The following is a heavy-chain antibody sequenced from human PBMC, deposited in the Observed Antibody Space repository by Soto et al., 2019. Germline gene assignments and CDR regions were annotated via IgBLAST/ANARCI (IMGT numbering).Heavy chain of an antibody. CDR2: MNPNSGNT. D-gene: IGHD5-18*01. V-gene: IGHV1-8*01. CDR1: GYTFTSYD. CDR3: ARENSYGYADY. J-gene: IGHJ4*02. Sequence: QVQLVQSGAEVKKPGASVKVSCKASGYTFTSYDINWVRQATGQGVEWMGWMNPNSGNTGYAQKCQGRVPMTRQTSISTAYMESSRLRSDDTAVYYCARENSYGYADYWGQGNLVTVSS.